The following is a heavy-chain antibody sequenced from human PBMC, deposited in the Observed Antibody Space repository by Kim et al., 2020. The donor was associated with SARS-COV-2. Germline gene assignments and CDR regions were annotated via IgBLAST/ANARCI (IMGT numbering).Heavy chain of an antibody. D-gene: IGHD3-10*01. CDR1: GFTFDDYA. CDR2: ISWDGGST. Sequence: GGSLRLSCAASGFTFDDYAMHWVRQAPGKGLEWVSLISWDGGSTYYADSVKGRFTISRDNSKNSLYLQMNSLRAEDTALYYCAKDGDGSGRPKKPPMIDYWGQGTLVTVSS. CDR3: AKDGDGSGRPKKPPMIDY. J-gene: IGHJ4*02. V-gene: IGHV3-43D*03.